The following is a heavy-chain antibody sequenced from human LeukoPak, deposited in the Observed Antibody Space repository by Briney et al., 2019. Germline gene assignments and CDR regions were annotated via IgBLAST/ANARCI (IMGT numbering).Heavy chain of an antibody. D-gene: IGHD3-16*01. J-gene: IGHJ5*02. CDR1: GFTFSSYA. CDR2: ISDSGGRT. Sequence: GGSLRLSCAASGFTFSSYAMRWVRQAPGKGLEWVSSISDSGGRTYYADSVKGRFTISRDNSKNTLYLQMNSLRAEDTAVYYCANLITIGAWGQGTLGTVSS. V-gene: IGHV3-23*01. CDR3: ANLITIGA.